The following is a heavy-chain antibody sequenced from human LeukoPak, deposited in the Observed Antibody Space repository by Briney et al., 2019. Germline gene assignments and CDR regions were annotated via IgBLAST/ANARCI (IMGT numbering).Heavy chain of an antibody. Sequence: SETLSLTCTVSGGSISSSSYYWGWIRQPPGKGLEWIGSIHYSGSTNYNPSLKSRVTISVDTSKNQFSLKLSSVTAADTAVYYCARGGDGNRRDFDYWGQGTLVTVSS. J-gene: IGHJ4*02. CDR2: IHYSGST. CDR1: GGSISSSSYY. V-gene: IGHV4-39*07. D-gene: IGHD5-24*01. CDR3: ARGGDGNRRDFDY.